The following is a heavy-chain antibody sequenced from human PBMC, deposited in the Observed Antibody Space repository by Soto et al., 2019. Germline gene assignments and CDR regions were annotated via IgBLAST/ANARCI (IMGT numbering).Heavy chain of an antibody. V-gene: IGHV1-18*01. Sequence: ASVKDSCKASGYTFTNYGISWVRQAPGQGLEWMGWISAYNGNTNYAQKLQGRVTMTTDTSTSTAYMELRSLRSDDTAVYYCARAEDYYDSSGYCSFDYWGQGTLVTVSS. CDR3: ARAEDYYDSSGYCSFDY. CDR2: ISAYNGNT. D-gene: IGHD3-22*01. CDR1: GYTFTNYG. J-gene: IGHJ4*02.